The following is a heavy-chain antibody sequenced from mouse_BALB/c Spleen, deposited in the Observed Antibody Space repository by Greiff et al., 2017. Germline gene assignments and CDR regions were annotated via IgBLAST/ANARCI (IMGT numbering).Heavy chain of an antibody. V-gene: IGHV5-4*02. CDR2: ISDGGSYT. Sequence: EVQGVESGGGLVKPGGSLKLSCAASGFTFSDYYMYWVRQTPEKRLEWVATISDGGSYTYYPDSVKGRFTISRDNAKNNLYLQMSSLKSEDTAMYYCARGGYDYFDDWGQGTTLTVSS. CDR3: ARGGYDYFDD. CDR1: GFTFSDYY. D-gene: IGHD2-2*01. J-gene: IGHJ2*01.